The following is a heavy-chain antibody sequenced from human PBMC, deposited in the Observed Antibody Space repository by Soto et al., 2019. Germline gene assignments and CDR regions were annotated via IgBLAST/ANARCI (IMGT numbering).Heavy chain of an antibody. CDR2: IYYSGST. Sequence: SETLSLTCTVSGGSISSGGYYWSWIRQHPGKGLEWIGYIYYSGSTYYNPSLKSRVTISVDTSKNQFSLKLSSVTAADTAVYYCARGGPLYGSEPPKTFDYWRQGTLVTVSS. D-gene: IGHD3-10*01. CDR1: GGSISSGGYY. CDR3: ARGGPLYGSEPPKTFDY. V-gene: IGHV4-31*03. J-gene: IGHJ4*02.